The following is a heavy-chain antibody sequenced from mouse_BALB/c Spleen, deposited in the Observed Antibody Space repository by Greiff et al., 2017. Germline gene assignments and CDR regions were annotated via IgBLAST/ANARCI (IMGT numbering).Heavy chain of an antibody. J-gene: IGHJ3*01. V-gene: IGHV1-9*01. CDR2: ILPGSGST. D-gene: IGHD2-3*01. CDR3: ARCRVIYVPFAY. Sequence: QVQLKESGAELMKPGASVKISCKATGYTFSSYWIEWVKQRPGHGLEWIGEILPGSGSTNYNEKFKGKATFTADTSSNTAYMQLSSLTSEDSAVYYCARCRVIYVPFAYWGQGTLVTVSA. CDR1: GYTFSSYW.